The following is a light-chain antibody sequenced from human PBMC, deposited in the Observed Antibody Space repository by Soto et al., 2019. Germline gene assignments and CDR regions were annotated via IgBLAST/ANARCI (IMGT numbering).Light chain of an antibody. CDR1: QSVSSSY. Sequence: EIVVTQSPGTLSLSPGERATLSCRASQSVSSSYLAWYQQKPGQAPTLLIYGASTRATGIPDRFSGSGSGTDFTLTISRLEPEDFAVYYCQQYGSSPLYTFGQGTKREIK. CDR3: QQYGSSPLYT. J-gene: IGKJ2*01. V-gene: IGKV3-20*01. CDR2: GAS.